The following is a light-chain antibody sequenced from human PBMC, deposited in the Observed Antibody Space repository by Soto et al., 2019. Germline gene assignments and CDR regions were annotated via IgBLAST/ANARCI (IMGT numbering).Light chain of an antibody. CDR3: QQRSNWPPERT. CDR1: QSVSSY. J-gene: IGKJ1*01. Sequence: EIVLTQSPATLSLSPGERATLSCRASQSVSSYLAWYQQKPGQAPRLLIYDASNRATGIPARFSGSGSGTDFTLTLSSLEPEDFAVYYCQQRSNWPPERTFGQGTKVEIK. CDR2: DAS. V-gene: IGKV3-11*01.